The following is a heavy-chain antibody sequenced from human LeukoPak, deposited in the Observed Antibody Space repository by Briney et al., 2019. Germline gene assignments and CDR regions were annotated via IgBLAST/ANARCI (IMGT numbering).Heavy chain of an antibody. D-gene: IGHD2-15*01. J-gene: IGHJ6*03. Sequence: GASVKVSCKASGYTFTGYYMHWVRQAPGQGLEWMGWINLNSGGTNYAQKFQGRVTMTRDTSISTAYMELSRLRSDDTAVYYCARGDLLPYYYYYMDVWGKGTTVTISS. CDR1: GYTFTGYY. CDR2: INLNSGGT. CDR3: ARGDLLPYYYYYMDV. V-gene: IGHV1-2*02.